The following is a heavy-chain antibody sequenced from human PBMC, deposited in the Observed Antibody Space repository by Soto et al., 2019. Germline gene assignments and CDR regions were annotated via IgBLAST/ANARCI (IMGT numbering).Heavy chain of an antibody. CDR1: GGYISNGGYY. D-gene: IGHD6-13*01. CDR2: IYYSGST. V-gene: IGHV4-31*03. J-gene: IGHJ6*03. Sequence: SQTLSLTYTVSGGYISNGGYYWSWIRQHPGKGLEWIGYIYYSGSTYYNPSLKSRVTISVDTSKNQFSLKLSSVTAADTAVYYCARGLGSWYFGYYYYMDVWGKGTTVTVSS. CDR3: ARGLGSWYFGYYYYMDV.